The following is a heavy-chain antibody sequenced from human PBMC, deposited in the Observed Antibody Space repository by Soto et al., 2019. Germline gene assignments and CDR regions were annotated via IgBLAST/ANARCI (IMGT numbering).Heavy chain of an antibody. V-gene: IGHV3-30*18. Sequence: QVNLVESGGGVVQPGRSLRLSCEASGFIFSDFGMHWVRQAPGKGLEWVAVISYDGNNKYYAQSVKGRFTISRDNSKYMLFLNIDSLRPEDTTVYHCVKGDPATAVVYRPDPLDFWGPGTMVTVSS. J-gene: IGHJ3*01. CDR1: GFIFSDFG. CDR3: VKGDPATAVVYRPDPLDF. CDR2: ISYDGNNK. D-gene: IGHD5-18*01.